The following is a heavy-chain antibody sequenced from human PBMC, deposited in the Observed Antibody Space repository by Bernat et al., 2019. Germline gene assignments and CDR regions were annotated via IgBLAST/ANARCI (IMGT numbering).Heavy chain of an antibody. CDR2: IIPILGIA. CDR1: GGTFSSYT. J-gene: IGHJ1*01. Sequence: QVQLVQSGAEVKKPGSSVKVSCKASGGTFSSYTISWVRQAPGQGLEWMGRIIPILGIANYAQKFQGRVTITADKSTSTAYMALSSLRSEDTAVYYCAREVPTRAIPYSSSWYGYFQHWGQGTLVTVSS. V-gene: IGHV1-69*08. D-gene: IGHD6-13*01. CDR3: AREVPTRAIPYSSSWYGYFQH.